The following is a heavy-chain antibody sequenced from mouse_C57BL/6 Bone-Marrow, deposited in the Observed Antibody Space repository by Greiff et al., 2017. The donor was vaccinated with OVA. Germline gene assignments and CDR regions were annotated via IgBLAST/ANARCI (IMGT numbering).Heavy chain of an antibody. CDR3: ATYYKGWFAY. J-gene: IGHJ3*01. CDR1: GFTFSSYT. V-gene: IGHV5-9*01. CDR2: ISGGGGNT. D-gene: IGHD2-12*01. Sequence: EVQGVESGGGLVKPGGSLKLSCAASGFTFSSYTMSWVRQTPEKRLEWVATISGGGGNTYYPDSVKGRFTISRDNAKNTLYLQMSSLRSEDTALYYCATYYKGWFAYWGQGTLVTVSA.